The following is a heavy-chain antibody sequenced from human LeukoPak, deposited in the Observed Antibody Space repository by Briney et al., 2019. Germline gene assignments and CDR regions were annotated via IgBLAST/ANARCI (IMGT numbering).Heavy chain of an antibody. D-gene: IGHD3-10*01. V-gene: IGHV3-30*02. Sequence: GGSLRLSCAASGFTFSSYGMHWVRQAPGKGLEWVAFIRYDGSNKYYADSVKGRFTISRDNSKNTLYLQMNSLRAEDTAVYYCAKVGVTMVRGDLFDYWGQGTLVTVSS. CDR1: GFTFSSYG. CDR3: AKVGVTMVRGDLFDY. J-gene: IGHJ4*02. CDR2: IRYDGSNK.